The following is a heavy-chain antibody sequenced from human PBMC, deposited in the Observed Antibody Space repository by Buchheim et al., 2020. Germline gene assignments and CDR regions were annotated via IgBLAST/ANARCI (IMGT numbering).Heavy chain of an antibody. CDR3: ARSQYQLLYSGGHYYYYYYMDV. CDR2: ISSSSSYT. Sequence: QVQLVESGGGLVKPGGSLRLSCAASGFTFSDYYMSWIRQAPGKGLEWVSYISSSSSYTNYADSVKGRFTISRDNAKNSLYLKMNSLRAEDTAVYYCARSQYQLLYSGGHYYYYYYMDVWGKGTT. CDR1: GFTFSDYY. J-gene: IGHJ6*03. D-gene: IGHD2-2*02. V-gene: IGHV3-11*05.